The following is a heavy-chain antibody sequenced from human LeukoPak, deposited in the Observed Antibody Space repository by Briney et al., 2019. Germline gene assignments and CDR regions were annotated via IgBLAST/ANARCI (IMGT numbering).Heavy chain of an antibody. Sequence: GGSLRLSCAASGFTFSSYWMPWVRHTPGKGLVWVARIKGDGSSTSYADSVKGRFTISRDNAKNTLYLQMNSLRAEDTAVYYCARDGYSFGHDFDYWGQGTLVTVSS. D-gene: IGHD5-18*01. J-gene: IGHJ4*02. CDR2: IKGDGSST. V-gene: IGHV3-74*01. CDR1: GFTFSSYW. CDR3: ARDGYSFGHDFDY.